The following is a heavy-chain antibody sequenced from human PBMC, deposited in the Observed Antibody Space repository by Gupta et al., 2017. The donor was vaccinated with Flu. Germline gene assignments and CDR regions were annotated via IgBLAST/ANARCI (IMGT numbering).Heavy chain of an antibody. D-gene: IGHD1-26*01. CDR3: ARRDGSTLWDFDP. CDR2: MSYDGSNK. V-gene: IGHV3-30*03. J-gene: IGHJ5*02. Sequence: FSDDGMHWVRQAPGKGLEWVAVMSYDGSNKYYADSVKGRFTISRDNSKNTLDLQMNSLRAEDTAVYYCARRDGSTLWDFDPWGQGTLVTVSS. CDR1: FSDDG.